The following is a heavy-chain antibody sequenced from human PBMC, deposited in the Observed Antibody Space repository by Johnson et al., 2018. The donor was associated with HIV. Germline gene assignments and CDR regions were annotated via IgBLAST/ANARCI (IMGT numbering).Heavy chain of an antibody. D-gene: IGHD3-22*01. J-gene: IGHJ3*02. CDR2: ISWNSGST. CDR1: GFTFNDYA. Sequence: EVQLVESGGGLVQPGGSLRLSCAASGFTFNDYAMHWVREAPGKGLEWVSGISWNSGSTGYVDSVKGRFTISRDNAKNSLYLQMNSLRAEDTAVYYCARGHDSSGSGAFDIWGQGTMVTVSS. V-gene: IGHV3-9*01. CDR3: ARGHDSSGSGAFDI.